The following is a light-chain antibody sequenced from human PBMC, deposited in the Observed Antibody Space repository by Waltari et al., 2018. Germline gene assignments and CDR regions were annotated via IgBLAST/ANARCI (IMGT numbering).Light chain of an antibody. Sequence: QSALTQPASVSGSPGQSITISCTGTSSDVGGYNYVSWYQHHPGKAPNLLLCEVSNRPSGVSNRFSGSKPGNTASLTISGLQAEDEADYYCTSFTSSTTWVFGGGTKLTVL. J-gene: IGLJ3*02. CDR3: TSFTSSTTWV. V-gene: IGLV2-14*01. CDR1: SSDVGGYNY. CDR2: EVS.